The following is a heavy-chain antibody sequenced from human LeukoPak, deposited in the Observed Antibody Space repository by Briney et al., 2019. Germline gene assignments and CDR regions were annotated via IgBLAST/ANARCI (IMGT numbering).Heavy chain of an antibody. CDR1: GFTFRTYW. J-gene: IGHJ4*02. D-gene: IGHD4-11*01. CDR3: ATSADSPGDS. Sequence: AGGSLRLSCVASGFTFRTYWMRWVRQAPGKGLEWVANLKQDGSVKHYVDSVKGRFTISRDNAKNSLYLQMTNLRAEDTAVYYCATSADSPGDSWGQGTLTTVSS. CDR2: LKQDGSVK. V-gene: IGHV3-7*01.